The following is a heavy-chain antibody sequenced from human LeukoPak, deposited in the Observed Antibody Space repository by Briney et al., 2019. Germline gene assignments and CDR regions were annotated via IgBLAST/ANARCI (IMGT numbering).Heavy chain of an antibody. V-gene: IGHV3-9*01. CDR2: ISWNSGSI. CDR1: GFTFDDYA. J-gene: IGHJ4*02. D-gene: IGHD3-22*01. Sequence: GRSLRLSCAASGFTFDDYAMHWVRQAPGKGLEWVSGISWNSGSIGYAGSVKGRFTISRDNAKNSLYLQMNSLRAEDTALYYCAKGPPLRNYYRMYGIDYWGQGTLVTVSS. CDR3: AKGPPLRNYYRMYGIDY.